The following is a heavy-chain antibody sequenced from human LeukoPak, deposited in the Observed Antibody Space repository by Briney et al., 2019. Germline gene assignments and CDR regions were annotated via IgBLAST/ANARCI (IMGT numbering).Heavy chain of an antibody. CDR2: ISSSSSYI. CDR1: GFTFSSYS. Sequence: GGSLRLSCAASGFTFSSYSMNWVRQAPGEGLEWVSSISSSSSYIYYADSVKGRFTISRDNAKNSLYLQMNSLRAEDTAVYYCARSYMTRRNNWFDPWGQGTLVTVSS. J-gene: IGHJ5*02. D-gene: IGHD4-11*01. CDR3: ARSYMTRRNNWFDP. V-gene: IGHV3-21*01.